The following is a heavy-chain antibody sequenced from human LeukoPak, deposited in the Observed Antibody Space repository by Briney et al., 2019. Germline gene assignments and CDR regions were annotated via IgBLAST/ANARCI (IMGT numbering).Heavy chain of an antibody. CDR2: IIPILGIA. D-gene: IGHD4-11*01. CDR3: ARDSTVTSLGDY. CDR1: GGTFSSYT. Sequence: SVKVSCKASGGTFSSYTISWVRQAPGQGLEWMGRIIPILGIANHAQKFQGRVTITADKSTSTAYMELSSLRSEDTAVYYCARDSTVTSLGDYWGQGTLVTVSS. J-gene: IGHJ4*02. V-gene: IGHV1-69*04.